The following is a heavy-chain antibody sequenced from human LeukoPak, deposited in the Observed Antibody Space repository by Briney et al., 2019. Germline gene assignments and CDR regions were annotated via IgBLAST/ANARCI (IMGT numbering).Heavy chain of an antibody. CDR1: GGSFSGYY. Sequence: SETLSLTCAVYGGSFSGYYWSWIRQPPGKGLEWIGEINHSGSTNYNPSLKSRVTISVDTSKNQFSLKLSSVTAADTAVYYCARVRREKYFDYWGQGTLVTVSS. CDR2: INHSGST. J-gene: IGHJ4*02. V-gene: IGHV4-34*01. CDR3: ARVRREKYFDY. D-gene: IGHD1-26*01.